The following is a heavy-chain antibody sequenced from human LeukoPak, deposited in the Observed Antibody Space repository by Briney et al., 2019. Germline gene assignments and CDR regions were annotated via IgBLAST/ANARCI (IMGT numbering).Heavy chain of an antibody. CDR2: ISYSGST. D-gene: IGHD1-26*01. CDR3: ARATVGTTTAMGY. CDR1: GGSISSTGYY. Sequence: SETLSLTCTVSGGSISSTGYYWGWIRQPPGKGLEWIGSISYSGSTYYNPSLKSRVTISVDTSKNQFSLKLSSVTAADTAVYYCARATVGTTTAMGYWGQGTLVTVSS. J-gene: IGHJ4*02. V-gene: IGHV4-39*07.